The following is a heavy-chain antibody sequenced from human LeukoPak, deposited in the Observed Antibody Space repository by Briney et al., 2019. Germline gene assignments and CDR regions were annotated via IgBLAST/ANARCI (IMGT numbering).Heavy chain of an antibody. D-gene: IGHD3-10*01. V-gene: IGHV3-23*01. CDR3: AKGVRGVIRDAVDV. J-gene: IGHJ3*01. CDR1: GFTFSSNA. CDR2: ISGSSGIT. Sequence: GGSLRLPCTASGFTFSSNAMSWVRQPPGKGLEWVSGISGSSGITSDADSVKGRFTISRDNSKNMVYLQMNGLRDEDTAVYYCAKGVRGVIRDAVDVWGQGTMVTVSS.